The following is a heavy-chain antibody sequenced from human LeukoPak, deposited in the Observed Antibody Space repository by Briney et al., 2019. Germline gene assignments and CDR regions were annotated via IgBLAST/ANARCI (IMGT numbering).Heavy chain of an antibody. D-gene: IGHD3-3*01. CDR3: AREGPSRRDYDLWSGYYISYYFDY. J-gene: IGHJ4*02. V-gene: IGHV3-33*01. CDR2: IWYDGSNK. CDR1: GFTFSSYG. Sequence: PGGSLRLSCAASGFTFSSYGMHWVRQAPGKGLEWVAVIWYDGSNKYYADSVKGRFTISRDNSKNTLYLQMNSLRAEDTAVYYCAREGPSRRDYDLWSGYYISYYFDYWGQGTLVTVSS.